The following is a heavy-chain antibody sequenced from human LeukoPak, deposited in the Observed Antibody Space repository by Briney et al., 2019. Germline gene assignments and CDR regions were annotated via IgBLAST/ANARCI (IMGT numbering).Heavy chain of an antibody. CDR2: ISNSGIYI. CDR3: ARERTRIDY. J-gene: IGHJ4*02. CDR1: GFTFSSYS. V-gene: IGHV3-21*01. Sequence: GGSLRLSCAASGFTFSSYSMNWVRQAPGKGPEWVSSISNSGIYIYYADSVKGRFTISRDNAKNSLYLQMNSLRAEDTAVYYCARERTRIDYWGQGTLVTVSS.